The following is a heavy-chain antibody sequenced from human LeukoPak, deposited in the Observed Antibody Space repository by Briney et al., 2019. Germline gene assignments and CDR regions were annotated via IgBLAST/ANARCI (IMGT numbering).Heavy chain of an antibody. CDR2: INTNTGNP. V-gene: IGHV7-4-1*02. CDR1: GYTFTSYA. CDR3: ARDRNSSSWYWAYYYYYGMDV. J-gene: IGHJ6*02. D-gene: IGHD6-13*01. Sequence: ASVKVSCKASGYTFTSYAMSWVRQAPGQGLEWMGWINTNTGNPTYAQGFTGRFVFSLDTSVSTAYLQISSLKAEDTAVYYCARDRNSSSWYWAYYYYYGMDVWGQGTTVTVSS.